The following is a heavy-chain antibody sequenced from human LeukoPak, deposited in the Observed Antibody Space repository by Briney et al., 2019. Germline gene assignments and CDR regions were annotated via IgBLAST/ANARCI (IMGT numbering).Heavy chain of an antibody. CDR1: GGSINSYY. J-gene: IGHJ2*01. CDR3: ARVYYSSSYDYWYFDL. D-gene: IGHD6-13*01. CDR2: IYYSGST. V-gene: IGHV4-59*01. Sequence: SETLSLTCTVSGGSINSYYWSWVRQAAEKGLEWIAYIYYSGSTNYNPSLKSRVTISVDTSKKQLSLKLSSVTAADTAVYYCARVYYSSSYDYWYFDLWGRGTLVTVSS.